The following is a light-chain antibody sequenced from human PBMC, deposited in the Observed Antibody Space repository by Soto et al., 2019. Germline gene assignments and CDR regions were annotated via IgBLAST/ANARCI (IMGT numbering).Light chain of an antibody. J-gene: IGLJ3*02. V-gene: IGLV2-14*01. CDR3: SSYITTTLL. CDR2: EVS. Sequence: QSALTQPASVSGSPGQSITISCTGTSSDIGSNNYVSWFQQRPGKAPTLIIYEVSNRPSGVSTHFSGSKSGNTASLTISGLLPEDEAEYYCSSYITTTLLFGGGTKLTVL. CDR1: SSDIGSNNY.